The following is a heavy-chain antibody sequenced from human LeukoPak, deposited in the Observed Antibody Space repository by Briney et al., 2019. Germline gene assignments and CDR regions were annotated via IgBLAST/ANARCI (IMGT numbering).Heavy chain of an antibody. CDR2: INHSGST. CDR1: GGSFSGYY. J-gene: IGHJ4*02. Sequence: SETLSLTCAVYGGSFSGYYWSWIRQPPGKGLEWIGEINHSGSTNYNPSLKSRVTISVDTSKNQFSLKLSSVTAADTAVYYCARRGIAAARIDYWGRGTLVTVSS. D-gene: IGHD6-13*01. V-gene: IGHV4-34*01. CDR3: ARRGIAAARIDY.